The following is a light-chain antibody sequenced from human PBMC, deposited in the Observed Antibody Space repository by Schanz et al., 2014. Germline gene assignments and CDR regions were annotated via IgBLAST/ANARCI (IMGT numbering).Light chain of an antibody. V-gene: IGKV3-15*01. CDR1: QSVSSN. J-gene: IGKJ4*01. Sequence: EIVMTQSPATLSVSPGERATLSCRASQSVSSNLAWFQQKPGQAPRLLIYGASTRATGLPARFSGSGSGTEFTLTISSLQSEDFAVYYCQQYYSLPLTFGGGTKVEIK. CDR3: QQYYSLPLT. CDR2: GAS.